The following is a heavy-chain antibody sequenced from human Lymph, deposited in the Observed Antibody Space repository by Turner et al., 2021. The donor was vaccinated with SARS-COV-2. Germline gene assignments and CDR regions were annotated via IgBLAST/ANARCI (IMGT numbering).Heavy chain of an antibody. Sequence: QVQLQESGPGLVKPSGTLSLTCAVSGASISSSNWWSWVRQPPGKGLEWIGEIYHSGSTNYNPSLKSRVTISVDKSKNQFSQKLSSVTAADTAVYYCATKYCSSCSCSYFDYWGQGTLVTVSS. D-gene: IGHD2-15*01. CDR1: GASISSSNW. J-gene: IGHJ4*02. V-gene: IGHV4-4*02. CDR2: IYHSGST. CDR3: ATKYCSSCSCSYFDY.